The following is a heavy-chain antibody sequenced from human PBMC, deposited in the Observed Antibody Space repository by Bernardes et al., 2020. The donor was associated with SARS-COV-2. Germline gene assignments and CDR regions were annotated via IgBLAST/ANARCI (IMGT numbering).Heavy chain of an antibody. CDR3: AKDDATHDFWSGGFDNYYPMDA. Sequence: GGSLRLSCAASGFTFSSYWMSWVRQAPGKGLEWVANIKGDGSQISSVDSVRGRFTISRDNARNLLYLQMNSLRAEDTAVYFCAKDDATHDFWSGGFDNYYPMDAWGQGTAVTVSS. CDR2: IKGDGSQI. CDR1: GFTFSSYW. V-gene: IGHV3-7*01. J-gene: IGHJ6*02. D-gene: IGHD3-3*01.